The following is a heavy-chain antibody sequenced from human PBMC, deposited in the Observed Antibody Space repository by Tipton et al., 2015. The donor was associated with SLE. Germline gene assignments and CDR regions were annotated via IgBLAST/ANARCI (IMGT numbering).Heavy chain of an antibody. CDR1: GYSISSGYY. Sequence: TLSLTCAVSGYSISSGYYWGWIRQPPGKGLEWIGSIYHSGSTYYNPSLKSRVTISVDTSKNQFSLKLSSVTAADTAVYYCARVVVAAYDAFDIWGQGTMVTVSS. CDR3: ARVVVAAYDAFDI. CDR2: IYHSGST. D-gene: IGHD2-15*01. J-gene: IGHJ3*02. V-gene: IGHV4-38-2*01.